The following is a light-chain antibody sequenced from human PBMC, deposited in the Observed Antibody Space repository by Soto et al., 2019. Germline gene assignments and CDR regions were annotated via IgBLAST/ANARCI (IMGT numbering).Light chain of an antibody. Sequence: IQLTQSPSVLSASIGDRVSISSRASQDIAHNLNWYQQKPGRAPQLLIFEKSTLLYGVPARFSGSGSGTEFTLTISSLQPEDFGTYYCQQSSAHPLFFGGGTRVQIK. V-gene: IGKV1-9*01. CDR1: QDIAHN. J-gene: IGKJ4*01. CDR2: EKS. CDR3: QQSSAHPLF.